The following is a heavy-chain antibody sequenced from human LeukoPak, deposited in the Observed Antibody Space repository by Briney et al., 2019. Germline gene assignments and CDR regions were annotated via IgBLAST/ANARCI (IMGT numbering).Heavy chain of an antibody. Sequence: SETLSLTCTVSGGSISSYYWSWIRQPPGKGLEWIAYISDIGSINYNPSLKSRVTISLDTSKNLFSLKLSSVTAANTAVYYCAGHHPRNTVDFWGQGTLVTVSS. CDR1: GGSISSYY. J-gene: IGHJ4*02. D-gene: IGHD2-8*02. CDR3: AGHHPRNTVDF. CDR2: ISDIGSI. V-gene: IGHV4-59*08.